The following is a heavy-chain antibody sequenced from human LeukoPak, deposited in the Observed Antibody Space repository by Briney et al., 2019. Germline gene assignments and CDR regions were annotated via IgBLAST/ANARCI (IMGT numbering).Heavy chain of an antibody. CDR3: ARPNAYYDILTGYYPT. D-gene: IGHD3-9*01. CDR1: GGTFSSYA. V-gene: IGHV1-69*13. CDR2: IIPIFGTA. Sequence: ASVKASCKASGGTFSSYAISWVRQAPGQGLEWMGGIIPIFGTANYAQKFQGRVTITADESTSTAYMELSSLRSEDTAVYYCARPNAYYDILTGYYPTWGQGTLVTVSS. J-gene: IGHJ4*02.